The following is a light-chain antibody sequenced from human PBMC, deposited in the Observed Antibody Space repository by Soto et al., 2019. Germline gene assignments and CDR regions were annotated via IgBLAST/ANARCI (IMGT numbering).Light chain of an antibody. CDR1: TSNIGSNT. J-gene: IGLJ1*01. Sequence: QSVLTQPPSASGTPGQRVTISCSGSTSNIGSNTVSWYQQLPGTAPKLLIYSNNQRPSGVPERFSGYKSGTSASLAISGLQSEDEADYYCAAWDDSLNGQVFGTGTKLTVL. CDR3: AAWDDSLNGQV. V-gene: IGLV1-44*01. CDR2: SNN.